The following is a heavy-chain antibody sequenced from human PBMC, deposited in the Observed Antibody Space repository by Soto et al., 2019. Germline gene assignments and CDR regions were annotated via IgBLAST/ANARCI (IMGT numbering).Heavy chain of an antibody. D-gene: IGHD3-22*01. CDR2: TNSDGAAS. CDR1: GFAFEDYA. V-gene: IGHV3-43D*04. Sequence: PGGSLRLSFAAPGFAFEDYAMHWVRQVPGKGLEWVSLTNSDGAASYYMDSVKGRFTISRDNAKSTLYLQMDRLRPEDTALYFCATHSYYYDSSHLEHWGQGTLVTVSS. J-gene: IGHJ4*02. CDR3: ATHSYYYDSSHLEH.